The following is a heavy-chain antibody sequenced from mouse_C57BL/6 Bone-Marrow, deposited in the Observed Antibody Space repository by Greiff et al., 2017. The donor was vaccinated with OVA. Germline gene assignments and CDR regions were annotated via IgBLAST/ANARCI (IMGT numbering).Heavy chain of an antibody. V-gene: IGHV14-4*01. CDR2: IDPENGDT. CDR3: TLLWSLYYYAMDY. J-gene: IGHJ4*01. Sequence: EVQLQQSGAELVRPGASVKLSCTASGFNIKDDYMHWVKQRPEQGLEWIGWIDPENGDTEYASKFQGKATITADTSSNTAYLQLSSLTSEDTAVYYCTLLWSLYYYAMDYWGHGTSVTVSS. CDR1: GFNIKDDY. D-gene: IGHD2-1*01.